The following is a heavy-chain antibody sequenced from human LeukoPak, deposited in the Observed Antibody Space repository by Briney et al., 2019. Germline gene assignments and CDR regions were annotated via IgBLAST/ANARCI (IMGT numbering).Heavy chain of an antibody. CDR1: GGSISSSSYY. V-gene: IGHV4-39*07. D-gene: IGHD6-6*01. CDR3: ARDTSGSSSPIDYYYYMDV. Sequence: PSETLSLTCTVSGGSISSSSYYWGWIRQPPGKGLEWIGSIYYSGSTYYNPSLKSRFTISVDKSKNQFSLKLSSVTAADTAVCYCARDTSGSSSPIDYYYYMDVWGKGTTVTVSS. J-gene: IGHJ6*03. CDR2: IYYSGST.